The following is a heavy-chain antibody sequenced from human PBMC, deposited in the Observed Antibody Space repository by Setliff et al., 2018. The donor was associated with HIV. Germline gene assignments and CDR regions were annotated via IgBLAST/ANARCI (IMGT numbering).Heavy chain of an antibody. V-gene: IGHV4-59*08. CDR3: ARHPTNWGSTGYSCYYVDV. J-gene: IGHJ6*03. CDR2: IYYSGST. D-gene: IGHD7-27*01. Sequence: SETLSLTCIVSGGSISSYYWSWIRQPPGKGLEWIGYIYYSGSTNYNPSLKNRVTISIDTSKNQFSLKLTSVTAADTAVYYCARHPTNWGSTGYSCYYVDVWGKGTTVTVS. CDR1: GGSISSYY.